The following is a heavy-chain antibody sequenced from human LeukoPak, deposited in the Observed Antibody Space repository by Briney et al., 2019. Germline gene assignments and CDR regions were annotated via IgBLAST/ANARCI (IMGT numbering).Heavy chain of an antibody. V-gene: IGHV1-2*02. J-gene: IGHJ3*02. CDR2: INPNSGGT. CDR1: GYTFTSYV. Sequence: ASVKVSCKASGYTFTSYVMNWVRQAPGQGLEWMGWINPNSGGTNYAQKFQGRVTMTRDTSISTAYMELSRLRSDDTAVYYCARDRRGYCSSTSCHQGAFDIWGQGTMVTVSS. CDR3: ARDRRGYCSSTSCHQGAFDI. D-gene: IGHD2-2*01.